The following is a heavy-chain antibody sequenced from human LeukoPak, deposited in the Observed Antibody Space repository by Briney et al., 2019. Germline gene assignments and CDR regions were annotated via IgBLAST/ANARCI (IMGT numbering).Heavy chain of an antibody. Sequence: SETLSLTCTVSGGSIRSSYWSWIRQPAGKGLEWIGRIYTGGTTNNPSLKSRIIMSLDTSKNQFSLKLNSVTAADTAVYYCARPLAAAGGAFDIWGQGTMVTVSS. J-gene: IGHJ3*02. D-gene: IGHD6-13*01. V-gene: IGHV4-4*07. CDR2: IYTGGTT. CDR3: ARPLAAAGGAFDI. CDR1: GGSIRSSY.